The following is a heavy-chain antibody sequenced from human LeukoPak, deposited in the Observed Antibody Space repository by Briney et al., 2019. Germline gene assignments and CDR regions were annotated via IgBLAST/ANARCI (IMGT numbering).Heavy chain of an antibody. V-gene: IGHV3-23*01. D-gene: IGHD2/OR15-2a*01. CDR2: ISGSGGST. Sequence: PGGSLRLSCAASGFTFSSYAMSWVRQAPGKGLEWVSAISGSGGSTYYADSVKGRFTISRDNAKNTLYLQMNSPRGEDTAVYYCVRDWFHAIDYWGQGTLVTVSS. CDR1: GFTFSSYA. CDR3: VRDWFHAIDY. J-gene: IGHJ4*02.